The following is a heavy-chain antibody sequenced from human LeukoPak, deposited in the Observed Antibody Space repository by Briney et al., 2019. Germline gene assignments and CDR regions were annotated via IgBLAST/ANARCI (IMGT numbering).Heavy chain of an antibody. D-gene: IGHD6-13*01. CDR1: GFTFSSYS. CDR3: ASILSSSFESGAFDI. V-gene: IGHV4-39*07. Sequence: GSLRLSCAASGFTFSSYSMNWVRQAPGKGLEWIGSIYYSGSTYYNPSLKSRVTISVDTSKNQFSLKLSSVTAADTAVYYCASILSSSFESGAFDIWGQGTMVTVSS. J-gene: IGHJ3*02. CDR2: IYYSGST.